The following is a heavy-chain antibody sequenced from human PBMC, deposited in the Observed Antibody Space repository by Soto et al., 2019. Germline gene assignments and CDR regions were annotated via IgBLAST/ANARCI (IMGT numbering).Heavy chain of an antibody. CDR3: AKSGSTSRDWFDS. D-gene: IGHD2-2*01. V-gene: IGHV3-23*01. CDR2: VGGDGRGT. Sequence: SLRLSCAASGFTFGSYAMSWVRQAPGKGLQWVSLVGGDGRGTSYADSVKGRFTISRDNSKDTLHLQMNSLRADDTAIYYCAKSGSTSRDWFDSWGQGILVTVSS. J-gene: IGHJ5*01. CDR1: GFTFGSYA.